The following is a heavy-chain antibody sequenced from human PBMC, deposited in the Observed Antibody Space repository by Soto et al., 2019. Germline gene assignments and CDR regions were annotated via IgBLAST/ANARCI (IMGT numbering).Heavy chain of an antibody. J-gene: IGHJ4*02. CDR1: GGSISSAAYY. CDR2: ISHSGST. Sequence: QVQLQESGPGLVKPSQTLSLSCTVSGGSISSAAYYWSWIRQHPGKGLEWIGYISHSGSTYYTPSRRSRVIISADTSKNLFSLNLTSVTAADTAVNYCAREYTYGSNFFDCWGQGAVVTVSS. CDR3: AREYTYGSNFFDC. D-gene: IGHD5-18*01. V-gene: IGHV4-31*03.